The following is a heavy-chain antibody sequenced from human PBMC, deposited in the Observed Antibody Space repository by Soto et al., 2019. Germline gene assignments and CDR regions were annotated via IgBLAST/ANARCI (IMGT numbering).Heavy chain of an antibody. CDR2: SYYSGST. CDR1: GCSLSSGGYY. J-gene: IGHJ6*03. Sequence: QVQLQESGPGLVKPSQTLSLTCTVSGCSLSSGGYYWSWISQHPGKGLEWIGYSYYSGSTYYNPSLKSRVTIAVDTSKNQFSRKLSSVTGADTAVYYCARVESGDDGYYMDFWGKGTTVTVSS. D-gene: IGHD5-12*01. CDR3: ARVESGDDGYYMDF. V-gene: IGHV4-31*03.